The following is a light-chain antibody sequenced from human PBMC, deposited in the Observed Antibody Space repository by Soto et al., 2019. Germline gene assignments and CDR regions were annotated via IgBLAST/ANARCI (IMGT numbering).Light chain of an antibody. J-gene: IGKJ1*01. CDR2: GAS. CDR1: QSVSSK. CDR3: QQYNNWPRT. Sequence: EILWTQTPANLSLSPGERATRSCKASQSVSSKLDWYKQKPGQAPRRLIYGASTRATGIPARFSGSGSGTEFTLTISSLKSEDFEVYYCQQYNNWPRTFGQGTKVDIK. V-gene: IGKV3-15*01.